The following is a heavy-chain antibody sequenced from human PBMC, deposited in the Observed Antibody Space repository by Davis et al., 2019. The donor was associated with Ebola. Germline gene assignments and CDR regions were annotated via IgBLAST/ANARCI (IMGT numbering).Heavy chain of an antibody. CDR2: ISNRGST. D-gene: IGHD2-21*01. V-gene: IGHV4-61*08. CDR3: ANHCGGDCFTDH. Sequence: PSETLSLTCAVSGDSITTGGYFWRWIRQTPGKGLEWIGYISNRGSTKYNPSLKSRVTISADTYKKQISMNLSSVTAADTATYYCANHCGGDCFTDHWGQGTQVTVSS. J-gene: IGHJ4*02. CDR1: GDSITTGGYF.